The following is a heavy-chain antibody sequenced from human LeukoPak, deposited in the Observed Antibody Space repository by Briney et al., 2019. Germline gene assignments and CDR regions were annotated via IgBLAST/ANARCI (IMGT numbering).Heavy chain of an antibody. CDR1: GDSINSLDL. J-gene: IGHJ4*02. CDR3: ARPHKARTAVGIDY. Sequence: SSETLSLTCTVSGDSINSLDLWSWVRQPPGKGLEWIGEMYLSGTTHSNPSVKSRVTISIDKSKNQFFLNLSSVTAADTAVYYCARPHKARTAVGIDYWGQGTLVTVSS. CDR2: MYLSGTT. V-gene: IGHV4-4*02. D-gene: IGHD6-13*01.